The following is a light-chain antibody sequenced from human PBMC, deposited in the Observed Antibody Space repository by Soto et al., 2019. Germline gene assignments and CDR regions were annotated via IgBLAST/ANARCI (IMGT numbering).Light chain of an antibody. CDR2: GAS. Sequence: EIVLTQSPGTLSLSPGERATLSCRASQSVRSNYLAWYQQKPGQAPRPLFFGASIRATGIPDRFSGSGSGTDFTLTISRLEPEDFAVYYCQRYGSSITFGQGTRLEIK. CDR1: QSVRSNY. J-gene: IGKJ5*01. CDR3: QRYGSSIT. V-gene: IGKV3-20*01.